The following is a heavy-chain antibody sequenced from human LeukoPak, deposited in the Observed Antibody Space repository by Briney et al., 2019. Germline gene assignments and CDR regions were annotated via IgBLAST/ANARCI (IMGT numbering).Heavy chain of an antibody. J-gene: IGHJ3*02. V-gene: IGHV3-9*03. D-gene: IGHD1-26*01. CDR1: GFTFDDYA. CDR3: GRLGVSGSYYLPSAFDI. Sequence: PGRSLRLSCAASGFTFDDYAMHWVRQAPGKGLEWVSGISWNSGSIGYADSVKGRFTISRDNAKNSLYLQMNSLRAEDMALYYCGRLGVSGSYYLPSAFDIWGQGTMVTVSS. CDR2: ISWNSGSI.